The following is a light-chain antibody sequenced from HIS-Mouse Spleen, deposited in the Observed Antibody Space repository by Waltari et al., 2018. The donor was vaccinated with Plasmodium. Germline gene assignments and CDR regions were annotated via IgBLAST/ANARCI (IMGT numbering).Light chain of an antibody. CDR1: SSDVGSYNL. V-gene: IGLV2-23*01. J-gene: IGLJ1*01. Sequence: QSALTQPASVSGSPGQSITISCPGTSSDVGSYNLFSWYQQHPGKAPKLMIYEGSKRPSGVSNRFSGSKSGNTASLTISGLQAEDEADYYCCSYAGSSYVFGTGTKVTVL. CDR2: EGS. CDR3: CSYAGSSYV.